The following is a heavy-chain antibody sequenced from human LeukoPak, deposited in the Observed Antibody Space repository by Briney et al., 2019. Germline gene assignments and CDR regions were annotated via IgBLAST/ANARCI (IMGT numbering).Heavy chain of an antibody. Sequence: HAGGSLRLSCEASGFTFSGYSMNWVRQAPGKGLEWVSYISSSSSTIYYADSVKGRFTISRDNAKNSLYLQMNSLRAEDTAVYYCARVGGYDSYWGQGTLVTVSS. V-gene: IGHV3-48*01. CDR2: ISSSSSTI. CDR3: ARVGGYDSY. J-gene: IGHJ4*02. CDR1: GFTFSGYS. D-gene: IGHD5-12*01.